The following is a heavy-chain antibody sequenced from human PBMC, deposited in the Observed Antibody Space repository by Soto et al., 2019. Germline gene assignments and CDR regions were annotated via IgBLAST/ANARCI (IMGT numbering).Heavy chain of an antibody. Sequence: PGESLKISCKASGFSLNTYWIAWVRQMPGKGLEWMGAIFPGDSDTKYSPFFEGQVTISADRSTSTAYVQWDSLRASDSARYYCARQRAPYGGCGNYYELDVWGPETTVTACS. D-gene: IGHD3-3*01. CDR2: IFPGDSDT. V-gene: IGHV5-51*01. J-gene: IGHJ6*02. CDR1: GFSLNTYW. CDR3: ARQRAPYGGCGNYYELDV.